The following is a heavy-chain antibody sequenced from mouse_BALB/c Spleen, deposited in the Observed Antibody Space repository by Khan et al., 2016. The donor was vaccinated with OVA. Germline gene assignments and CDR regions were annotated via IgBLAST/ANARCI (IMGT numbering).Heavy chain of an antibody. V-gene: IGHV1-7*01. CDR3: ARRGLRWDFDY. CDR2: INPSTGYT. Sequence: QVQLLQSGPELAKPGASVKMSCKASGYTFINYWILWVKQRPGQVLEWIGYINPSTGYTAYTQNFKDQATFTADKSSSTAYMQLSSLTSEDSAVYYCARRGLRWDFDYWGQGTTLTVSS. J-gene: IGHJ2*01. CDR1: GYTFINYW. D-gene: IGHD1-1*01.